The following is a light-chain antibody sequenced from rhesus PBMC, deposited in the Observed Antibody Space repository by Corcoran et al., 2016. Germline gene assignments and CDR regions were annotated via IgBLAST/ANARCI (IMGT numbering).Light chain of an antibody. CDR1: QSLLHSGGKTY. Sequence: DIVMTQTPLSLPVIPGEPAAISCRSSQSLLHSGGKTYLDWYLQKPGQSPQLLIYDVSNRASGVPGRFSGSGSGTDFTLKSSRVEAEDVGIYYCMQGIQVPFTFGPGTKLEIK. CDR2: DVS. CDR3: MQGIQVPFT. J-gene: IGKJ3*01. V-gene: IGKV2-90*01.